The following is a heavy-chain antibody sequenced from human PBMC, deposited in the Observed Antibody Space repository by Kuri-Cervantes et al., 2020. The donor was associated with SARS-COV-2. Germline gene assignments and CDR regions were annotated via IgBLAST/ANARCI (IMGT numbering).Heavy chain of an antibody. CDR3: ARESLDWFYFDS. V-gene: IGHV3-48*04. J-gene: IGHJ4*02. D-gene: IGHD3/OR15-3a*01. CDR2: ISSSSSTI. CDR1: GFTFSSYS. Sequence: GGSLRLSCAASGFTFSSYSMNWVRQAPGKGLGWVSYISSSSSTIYYADSVKGRFTISRDNAKNSLHLQMSSLRAEDTAVYYCARESLDWFYFDSWGQGALVTVSS.